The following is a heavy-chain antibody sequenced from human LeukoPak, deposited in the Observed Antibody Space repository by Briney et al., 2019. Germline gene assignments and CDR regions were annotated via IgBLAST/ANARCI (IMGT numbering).Heavy chain of an antibody. CDR2: IVVGSGNT. D-gene: IGHD2-2*03. J-gene: IGHJ6*02. V-gene: IGHV1-58*02. CDR1: GYTFTSSA. CDR3: AALDIVVVPAAPYGMDV. Sequence: ASVKVSCKASGYTFTSSAMQWVRQARGQRLEWIGWIVVGSGNTNYAQKFQERVTITRDMSTSTAYMELSSLRSEDTAVYYCAALDIVVVPAAPYGMDVWGQGTTVTVSS.